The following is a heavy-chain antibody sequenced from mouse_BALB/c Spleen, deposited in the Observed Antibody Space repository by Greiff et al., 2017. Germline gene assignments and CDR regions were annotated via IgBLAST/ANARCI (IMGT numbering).Heavy chain of an antibody. CDR2: ISSGGSYT. CDR1: GFTFSSYT. Sequence: DVMLVESGGGLVKPGGSLKLSCAASGFTFSSYTMSWVRQTPEKRLEWVATISSGGSYTYYPDSVKGRFTISRDNAKNTLYLQMSSLKSEDTAMYYCTREGDYWGQGTTLTVSS. J-gene: IGHJ2*01. CDR3: TREGDY. V-gene: IGHV5-6-4*01.